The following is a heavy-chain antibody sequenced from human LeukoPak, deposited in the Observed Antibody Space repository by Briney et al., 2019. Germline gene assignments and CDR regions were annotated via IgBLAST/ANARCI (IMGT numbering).Heavy chain of an antibody. D-gene: IGHD3-10*01. V-gene: IGHV3-30-3*01. Sequence: GGSLRLSCAASGFTFSSYAMHWVRQAPGKGLEWVAVISYDGSNKYYADSVKGRFTISRDNSKNTLSLQMDSLRAEDTAIYYCADFGSGTSCFDYWGQGTLVTVSS. J-gene: IGHJ4*02. CDR1: GFTFSSYA. CDR3: ADFGSGTSCFDY. CDR2: ISYDGSNK.